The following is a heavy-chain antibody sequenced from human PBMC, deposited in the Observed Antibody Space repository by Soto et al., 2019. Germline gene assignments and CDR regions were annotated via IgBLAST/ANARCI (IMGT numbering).Heavy chain of an antibody. CDR2: ISGSGGST. CDR1: GFTFSSYA. CDR3: ANGGGIYYYYGMDV. J-gene: IGHJ6*02. Sequence: PGGSLRLSCTASGFTFSSYAMSWVRQAPGKGLEWVSAISGSGGSTYYADSVKGRFTISRDNSKNTLYLQMNSLRAEDTAVYYCANGGGIYYYYGMDVWGQGTTVTVSS. V-gene: IGHV3-23*01. D-gene: IGHD1-26*01.